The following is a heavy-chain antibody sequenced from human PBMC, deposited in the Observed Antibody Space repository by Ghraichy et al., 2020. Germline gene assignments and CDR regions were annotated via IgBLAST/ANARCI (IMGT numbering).Heavy chain of an antibody. CDR1: GGSISSGGYY. CDR2: IYYSGST. CDR3: ARWYCSGGSCYEFYFDY. D-gene: IGHD2-15*01. J-gene: IGHJ4*02. Sequence: SETLSLTCTVSGGSISSGGYYWSWIRQHPGKGLEWIGYIYYSGSTYYNPSLKSRVTISVDTSKNQFSLKLSSVTAADTAVYYCARWYCSGGSCYEFYFDYWGQGTLVTVSS. V-gene: IGHV4-31*03.